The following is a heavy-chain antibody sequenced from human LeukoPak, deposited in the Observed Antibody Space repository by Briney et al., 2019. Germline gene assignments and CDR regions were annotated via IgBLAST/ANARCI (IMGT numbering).Heavy chain of an antibody. Sequence: MPSETLSLTCTVSGVSISSGGYYWSWIRQHPGKGLEWIGYIYYSGSTYYNPSLKSRVTISVDTSKNQFSLKLSSVTAADTAVYYCARGGHYYDSSGSLIDYWGQGTLVTVSS. D-gene: IGHD3-22*01. J-gene: IGHJ4*02. CDR3: ARGGHYYDSSGSLIDY. CDR1: GVSISSGGYY. V-gene: IGHV4-31*03. CDR2: IYYSGST.